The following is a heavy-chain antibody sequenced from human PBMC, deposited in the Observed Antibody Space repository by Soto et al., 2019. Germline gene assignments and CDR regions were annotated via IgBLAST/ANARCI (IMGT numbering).Heavy chain of an antibody. Sequence: SETLSLTCAVYGGSFSGYYWSWIRQPPGKGLEWIGEINHSGSTNYNPSLKSRVTISVDTSKNQFSLKLSSVTAADTAVYYCARDSGSMTTVTPSFDYCDKGILLTVSS. J-gene: IGHJ4*02. CDR2: INHSGST. CDR3: ARDSGSMTTVTPSFDY. CDR1: GGSFSGYY. D-gene: IGHD4-4*01. V-gene: IGHV4-34*01.